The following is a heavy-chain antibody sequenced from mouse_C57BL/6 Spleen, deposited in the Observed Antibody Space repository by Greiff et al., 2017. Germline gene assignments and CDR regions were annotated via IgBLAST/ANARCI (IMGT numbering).Heavy chain of an antibody. CDR1: GYTFTSYW. Sequence: QVQLQQPGAELVRPGSSVKLSCKASGYTFTSYWMDWVKQRPGQGLEWIGNIYPSDSETHYNQKFKDKATLTVDKSSRTAYMQLSSLTSEDAAVYYCARQGSSGYDWFAYWGQGTLVTVSA. D-gene: IGHD3-2*02. V-gene: IGHV1-61*01. J-gene: IGHJ3*01. CDR3: ARQGSSGYDWFAY. CDR2: IYPSDSET.